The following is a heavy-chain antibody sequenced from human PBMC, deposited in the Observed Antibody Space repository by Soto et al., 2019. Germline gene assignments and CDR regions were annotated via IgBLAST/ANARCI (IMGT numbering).Heavy chain of an antibody. J-gene: IGHJ6*02. CDR2: IIPILGIA. V-gene: IGHV1-69*02. CDR1: GGTFSSYT. CDR3: ARVPGAAAGNYYYYYGMDV. Sequence: SVKVSCKASGGTFSSYTISWVRQAPGQGLEWMGRIIPILGIANYAQKFQGRVTITADKSTSTAYMELSSLRSEDTAVYYCARVPGAAAGNYYYYYGMDVWGQGTTVTAP. D-gene: IGHD6-13*01.